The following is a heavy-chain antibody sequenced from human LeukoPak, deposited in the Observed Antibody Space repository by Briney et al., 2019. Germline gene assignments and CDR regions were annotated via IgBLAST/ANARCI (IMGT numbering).Heavy chain of an antibody. D-gene: IGHD5-18*01. J-gene: IGHJ4*02. CDR3: ASLRGYSYGPLDY. V-gene: IGHV3-74*01. CDR2: INTDGSST. CDR1: GFTFSSYW. Sequence: GGSLRLSCAASGFTFSSYWMHWVRQAPGKGLVWVSRINTDGSSTSYADSVKGRFTISRDNAKNTLYLQMNSLRAEDTAVYYCASLRGYSYGPLDYWGQGTLVTVSS.